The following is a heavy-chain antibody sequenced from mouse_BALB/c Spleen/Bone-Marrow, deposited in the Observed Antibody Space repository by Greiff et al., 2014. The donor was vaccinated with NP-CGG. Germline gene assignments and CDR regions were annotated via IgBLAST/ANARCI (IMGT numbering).Heavy chain of an antibody. D-gene: IGHD1-2*01. CDR1: GFSLTNYG. Sequence: QVQLKESGPGLVAPSQSLSITCTVSGFSLTNYGVHWVRQPPGKGLEWLGVIWADGSTNCNSALMSRLSISKDNSKSQVFFKMNSLQTDDTVMYYCARITTATGAMDYWGQGTSVTVSS. J-gene: IGHJ4*01. V-gene: IGHV2-9*02. CDR3: ARITTATGAMDY. CDR2: IWADGST.